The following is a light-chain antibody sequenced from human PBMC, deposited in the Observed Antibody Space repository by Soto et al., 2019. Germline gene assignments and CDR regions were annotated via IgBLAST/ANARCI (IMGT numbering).Light chain of an antibody. V-gene: IGKV1-5*01. CDR2: EAS. J-gene: IGKJ1*01. Sequence: DIQMTQSPSTLSASVGDRVTITCRASQSISNWLAWYQQKPGKAPKLLIYEASSLQSGVPSRFSGSGSGTDFTLTIGSLQPDDSETYYCQQYTSYSWTFGQGTKVDIK. CDR3: QQYTSYSWT. CDR1: QSISNW.